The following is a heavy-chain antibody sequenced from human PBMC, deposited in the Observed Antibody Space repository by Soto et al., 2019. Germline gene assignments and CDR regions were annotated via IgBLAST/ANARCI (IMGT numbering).Heavy chain of an antibody. CDR2: IRSNGGST. CDR3: VTGPDPTASCY. J-gene: IGHJ4*02. V-gene: IGHV3-64D*06. CDR1: GFSFSSSA. Sequence: RLSCSASGFSFSSSAMHWDRPAPGKGIEYVSAIRSNGGSTYYADSVKGRFTISRDNSKNTLYLQMSSIRATDTAAYHCVTGPDPTASCYWGKQTMGSVAS.